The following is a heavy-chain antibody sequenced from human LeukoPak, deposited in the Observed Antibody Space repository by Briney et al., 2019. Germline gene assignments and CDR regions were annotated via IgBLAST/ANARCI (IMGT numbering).Heavy chain of an antibody. D-gene: IGHD2-15*01. J-gene: IGHJ4*02. CDR3: ASASLSSLLTFDN. CDR2: IKQDGSQK. CDR1: GFNSTSYW. V-gene: IGHV3-7*01. Sequence: GGSLRLSCAGSGFNSTSYWMNWVRQAPGKGLEWVAIIKQDGSQKFYLGSVRGRFTISTDTAKNSLYLLMNSLRAEDTAVYYCASASLSSLLTFDNWGQGTLVTVSS.